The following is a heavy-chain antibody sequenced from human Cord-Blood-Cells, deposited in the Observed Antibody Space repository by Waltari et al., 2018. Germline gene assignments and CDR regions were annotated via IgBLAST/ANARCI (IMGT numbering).Heavy chain of an antibody. CDR2: IIPIFGTA. D-gene: IGHD2-8*01. V-gene: IGHV1-69*01. Sequence: AEVKKPGSSVKVSCKASGGTFSSYAISWVRQAPGQGLEWMGGIIPIFGTANYAQKFQGRVTITADESTSTAYMELSSLRSEDTAVYYCAREPYCTNGVCPHSDAFDIWGQGTMVTVSS. CDR1: GGTFSSYA. CDR3: AREPYCTNGVCPHSDAFDI. J-gene: IGHJ3*02.